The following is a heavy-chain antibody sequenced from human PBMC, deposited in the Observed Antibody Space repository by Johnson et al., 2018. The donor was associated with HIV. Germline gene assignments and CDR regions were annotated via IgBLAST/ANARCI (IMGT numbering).Heavy chain of an antibody. J-gene: IGHJ3*02. D-gene: IGHD5-18*01. V-gene: IGHV3-33*06. Sequence: QVQLVESGGGVVQPGRSLRLSCAASGFTFSSYAMHWVRQAPGKGLEWVAIIWYDGSNNYYAASVKGRLTISRDNSKNTLYLQMNSLRAEDTAVYYCAKFPYTARDSDAFYIWGQGKMVTVSS. CDR1: GFTFSSYA. CDR2: IWYDGSNN. CDR3: AKFPYTARDSDAFYI.